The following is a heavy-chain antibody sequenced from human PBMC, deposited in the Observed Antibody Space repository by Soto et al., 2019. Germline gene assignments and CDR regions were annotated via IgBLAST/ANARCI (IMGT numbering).Heavy chain of an antibody. CDR1: GASIRSTDYY. CDR3: VGTGREGAVAPHAFDR. Sequence: KSSETLSLTCTVSGASIRSTDYYWSWIRQAPGKGLEWLEYVYYTGSTYYNPSLMSRLTISADTSKNHFSLKLTAVTAAETAVYYCVGTGREGAVAPHAFDRWGQGTQVTVSS. D-gene: IGHD3-9*01. CDR2: VYYTGST. J-gene: IGHJ5*02. V-gene: IGHV4-30-4*01.